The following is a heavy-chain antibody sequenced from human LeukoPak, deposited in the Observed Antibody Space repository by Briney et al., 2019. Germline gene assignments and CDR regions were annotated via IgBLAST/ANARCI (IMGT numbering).Heavy chain of an antibody. CDR2: IYYSGST. Sequence: SETLSLTCTVSGGSISSGDYYWSWIRQPPGEGLEWIGYIYYSGSTYYNPSLKSRVTISVDTSKNQFSLKLSSVTAADTAVYYCARNLYDSSGSYGTSGFDPWGQGTLVTVSS. V-gene: IGHV4-30-4*01. CDR1: GGSISSGDYY. CDR3: ARNLYDSSGSYGTSGFDP. D-gene: IGHD3-22*01. J-gene: IGHJ5*02.